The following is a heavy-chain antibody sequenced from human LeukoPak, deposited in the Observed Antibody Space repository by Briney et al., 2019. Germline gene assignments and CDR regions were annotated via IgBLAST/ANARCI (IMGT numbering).Heavy chain of an antibody. J-gene: IGHJ6*04. Sequence: GGSLRLSCAASGFTFSTYGMHWVRQAPGKGLEWVTFISYDGSNKYYVDSVKGRFNISRDNSKSVLYLQMDSLRAEDTAVYYCAKDNIHCSSTSCYSGYYAMDVWGKGTTVTVSS. V-gene: IGHV3-30*18. CDR2: ISYDGSNK. D-gene: IGHD2-2*01. CDR1: GFTFSTYG. CDR3: AKDNIHCSSTSCYSGYYAMDV.